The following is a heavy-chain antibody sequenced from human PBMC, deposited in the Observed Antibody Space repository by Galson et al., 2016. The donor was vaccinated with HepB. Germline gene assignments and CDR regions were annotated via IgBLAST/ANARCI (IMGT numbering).Heavy chain of an antibody. V-gene: IGHV3-23*01. CDR2: ISGRTGNT. J-gene: IGHJ4*02. Sequence: SLRLSCAASGFTFSSYAMTWVRQAPGTGLEWVSVISGRTGNTYYADLVKGWFTISRDKSKNTLYLQMNSLRVKDTAVYYCAKDSTDYYDGSGYYSYFDYWGQGTLVTVSS. D-gene: IGHD3-22*01. CDR3: AKDSTDYYDGSGYYSYFDY. CDR1: GFTFSSYA.